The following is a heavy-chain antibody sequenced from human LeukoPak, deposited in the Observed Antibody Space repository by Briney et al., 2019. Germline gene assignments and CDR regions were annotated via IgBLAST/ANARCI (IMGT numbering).Heavy chain of an antibody. Sequence: GGSLRLSCAASGFTFSSYWMSWVRQAPGKGLEWVANIKQDGSEKYYVDSVKGRFTISRDNAMNSLYLQMNSLRAEDTAVYYCASQTYYDFWSGYYYNCMDVWGKGTTVTVSS. CDR1: GFTFSSYW. CDR2: IKQDGSEK. D-gene: IGHD3-3*01. CDR3: ASQTYYDFWSGYYYNCMDV. J-gene: IGHJ6*03. V-gene: IGHV3-7*01.